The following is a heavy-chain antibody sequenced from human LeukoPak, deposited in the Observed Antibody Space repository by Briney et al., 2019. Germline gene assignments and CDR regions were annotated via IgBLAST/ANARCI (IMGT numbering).Heavy chain of an antibody. CDR2: ISGSGGTT. CDR3: ARRAPYGSGSYFYYYGMDV. Sequence: GGSLRLSCAASGFTFSSFAMSWVRQAPGKGLEWVSAISGSGGTTYYADSVKGRFTISRDNSKNTLYLHMNSLRAEDTAVYYCARRAPYGSGSYFYYYGMDVWGQGTTVTVSS. CDR1: GFTFSSFA. V-gene: IGHV3-23*01. D-gene: IGHD3-10*01. J-gene: IGHJ6*02.